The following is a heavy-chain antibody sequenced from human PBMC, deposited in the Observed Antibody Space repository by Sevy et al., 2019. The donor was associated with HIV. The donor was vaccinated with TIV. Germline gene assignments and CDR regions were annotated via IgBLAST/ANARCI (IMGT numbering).Heavy chain of an antibody. D-gene: IGHD6-13*01. V-gene: IGHV3-30*18. CDR3: AKDPILVEGYSSPSWFYFDY. CDR2: ISYDGSNK. Sequence: GGSLSLSCAASGFTFSSYGMHWVRQAPGKGLEWVAVISYDGSNKYYADSVKGRFTISRDNSKNTLYLQMNSLRAEDTAVYYCAKDPILVEGYSSPSWFYFDYWGQGTLVTVSS. CDR1: GFTFSSYG. J-gene: IGHJ4*02.